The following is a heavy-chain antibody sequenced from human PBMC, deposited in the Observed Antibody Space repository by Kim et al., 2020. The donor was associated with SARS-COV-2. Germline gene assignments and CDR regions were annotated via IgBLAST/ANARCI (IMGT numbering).Heavy chain of an antibody. D-gene: IGHD3-10*01. CDR1: GFTFSSYG. J-gene: IGHJ4*02. CDR2: IWYDGSNK. Sequence: GGSLRLSCAASGFTFSSYGMHWVRQAPGKGLEWVAVIWYDGSNKYYADSVKGRFTISRDNSKNTLYLQMNSLRAEDTAVYYCARGNYYGSGSSAFCEDYFDYWGQGTLVTVSS. V-gene: IGHV3-33*01. CDR3: ARGNYYGSGSSAFCEDYFDY.